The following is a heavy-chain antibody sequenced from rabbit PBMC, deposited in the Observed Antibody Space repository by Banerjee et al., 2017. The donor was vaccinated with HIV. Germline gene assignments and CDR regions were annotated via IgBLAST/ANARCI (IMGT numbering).Heavy chain of an antibody. D-gene: IGHD4-1*01. J-gene: IGHJ4*01. Sequence: EESGGDLVKPEGSLTLTCTASGFSFSSNYWLCWVRQAPGKGLEWIACIYTGDGSTYYASWAKGRFTISKTSSTTVTLQMTSLTAADTATYFCARDRLAGYFFDLWGQGTLVTVS. CDR1: GFSFSSNYW. CDR2: IYTGDGST. V-gene: IGHV1S45*01. CDR3: ARDRLAGYFFDL.